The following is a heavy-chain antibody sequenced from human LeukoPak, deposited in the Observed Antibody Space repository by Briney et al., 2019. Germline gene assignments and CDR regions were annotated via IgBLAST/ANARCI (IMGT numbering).Heavy chain of an antibody. D-gene: IGHD3-22*01. CDR1: GFNYNNYD. CDR3: AKETTYYYDSSGDY. J-gene: IGHJ4*02. CDR2: ISYDGSNK. V-gene: IGHV3-30*18. Sequence: GGSLRLSCVASGFNYNNYDLHWVHQAPGKELEWVAVISYDGSNKYYADSVKGRFTISRDNSKNTLYLQMNSLRAEDTAVYYCAKETTYYYDSSGDYWGQGTLVTVSS.